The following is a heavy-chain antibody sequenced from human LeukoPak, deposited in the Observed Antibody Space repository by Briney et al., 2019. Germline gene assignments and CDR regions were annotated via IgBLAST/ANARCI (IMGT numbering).Heavy chain of an antibody. V-gene: IGHV3-7*05. CDR3: ARASDPWLQLT. CDR1: GFTFSSYS. CDR2: IKQDGSEK. Sequence: GGSLRLSCAASGFTFSSYSMNWVRQAPGKGLEWVGNIKQDGSEKRYADSVRGRFSISRDNAQTSLYLQMNSLRAEDTAVYHCARASDPWLQLTWGQGTLVTVSS. D-gene: IGHD5-24*01. J-gene: IGHJ5*02.